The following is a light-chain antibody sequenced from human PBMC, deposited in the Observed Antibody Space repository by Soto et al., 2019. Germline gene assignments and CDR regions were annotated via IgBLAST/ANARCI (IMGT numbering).Light chain of an antibody. Sequence: EIVITQSPGTLSLSPGERATLSCRASQSVSSDLAWYHQKPGQAPRLLIYDASTRATGIPARFSGSGSGTEFTLTINSLQSEDFAVYYCQQYNNWPRTFGQGTKVDIK. CDR3: QQYNNWPRT. V-gene: IGKV3-15*01. CDR2: DAS. CDR1: QSVSSD. J-gene: IGKJ1*01.